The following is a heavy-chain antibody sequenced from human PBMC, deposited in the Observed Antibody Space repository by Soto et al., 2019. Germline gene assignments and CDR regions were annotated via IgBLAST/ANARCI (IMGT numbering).Heavy chain of an antibody. V-gene: IGHV4-59*08. D-gene: IGHD3-3*01. CDR3: ARTPRPDDFWPYYYYYMDV. J-gene: IGHJ6*03. Sequence: SETLSLTCTVSGGSISSYYWSWIRQPPGKGLEWIGYIYYSGSTNYNPSLKSRVTISVDTSKNQFSLKLSSVTAADTAVYYCARTPRPDDFWPYYYYYMDVWGKGTTVTVSS. CDR1: GGSISSYY. CDR2: IYYSGST.